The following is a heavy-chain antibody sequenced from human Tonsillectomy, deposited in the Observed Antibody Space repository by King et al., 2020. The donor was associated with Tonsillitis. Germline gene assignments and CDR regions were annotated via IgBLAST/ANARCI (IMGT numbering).Heavy chain of an antibody. CDR2: ISGSGGST. CDR1: GFTFSSYA. V-gene: IGHV3-23*04. J-gene: IGHJ6*03. D-gene: IGHD3-10*01. CDR3: AKGGSYGSGSYYNDYYMDV. Sequence: VQLVESGGGLVQPGGSLRLSCAASGFTFSSYAMSWVRQAPGKGLEWVSAISGSGGSTYYADSVKGRFTISRDNSKNTLYLQMNSLRAEDTAVYYWAKGGSYGSGSYYNDYYMDVWGKGTTVTVSS.